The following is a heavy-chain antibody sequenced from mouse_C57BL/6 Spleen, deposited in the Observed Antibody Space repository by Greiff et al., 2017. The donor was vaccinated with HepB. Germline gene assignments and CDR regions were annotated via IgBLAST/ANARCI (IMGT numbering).Heavy chain of an antibody. J-gene: IGHJ4*01. D-gene: IGHD2-3*01. CDR3: ARHEGIYDGYLDAMDY. CDR1: GFSLTSYG. Sequence: VQLQESGPGLVAPSQSLSITCTVSGFSLTSYGVHWVRQPPGKGLEWLVVIWSDGSTTYNSALKSRLSISKDNSKSQVFLKMNSLQTDDTAMYYCARHEGIYDGYLDAMDYWGQGTSVTVSS. V-gene: IGHV2-6-1*01. CDR2: IWSDGST.